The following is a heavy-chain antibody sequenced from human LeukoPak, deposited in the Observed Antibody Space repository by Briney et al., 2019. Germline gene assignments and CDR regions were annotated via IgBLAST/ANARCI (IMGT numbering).Heavy chain of an antibody. Sequence: ASVKVSCKASGGTFSSYAISWVRQAPGQGLEWMGRIIPILGTANYAQKFQGRVTITADESTSTAYMELSSLRSEDTAVYYCARDRSNLGYYDSSGYSFDYWGQGTLVTVSS. V-gene: IGHV1-69*11. CDR2: IIPILGTA. CDR3: ARDRSNLGYYDSSGYSFDY. D-gene: IGHD3-22*01. CDR1: GGTFSSYA. J-gene: IGHJ4*02.